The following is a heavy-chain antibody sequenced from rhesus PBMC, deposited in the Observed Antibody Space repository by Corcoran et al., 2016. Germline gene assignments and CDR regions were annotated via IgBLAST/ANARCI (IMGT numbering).Heavy chain of an antibody. J-gene: IGHJ4*01. CDR3: ARDLDY. Sequence: QVQLQESGPGVVKPSETLSLTCAVSGGSISDSYRWSWIRQPPGKGLEGIGYIDGSNTSNNYNPSLKSRVTISKDTSKNQFALKLSSVTAADTAVYYCARDLDYWGQGVLVTVSA. V-gene: IGHV4S10*01. CDR2: IDGSNTSN. CDR1: GGSISDSYR.